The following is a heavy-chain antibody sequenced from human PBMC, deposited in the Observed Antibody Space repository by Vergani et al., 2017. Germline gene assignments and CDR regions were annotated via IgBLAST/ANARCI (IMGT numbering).Heavy chain of an antibody. Sequence: QVQLVQSGAEVKKPVASVKVSCKASGYTLTGYYMHWVRQAPGQGLEWMGWINPNSGGTNYAQKFQGRVTMTRDTSISTAYMELSRLGSDDTAVYYCAKVLLNMERRDFDYWGQGTLVTVSS. CDR1: GYTLTGYY. CDR2: INPNSGGT. CDR3: AKVLLNMERRDFDY. D-gene: IGHD2-21*01. V-gene: IGHV1-2*02. J-gene: IGHJ4*02.